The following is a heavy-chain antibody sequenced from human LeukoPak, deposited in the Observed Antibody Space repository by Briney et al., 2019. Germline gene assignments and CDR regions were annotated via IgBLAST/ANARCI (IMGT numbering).Heavy chain of an antibody. D-gene: IGHD3-10*01. V-gene: IGHV3-23*01. CDR1: GFTFSSYA. J-gene: IGHJ3*02. CDR2: ISGSGGST. CDR3: AKDIALWFGELLKAFDI. Sequence: GGSLRLSCAASGFTFSSYAISWVRQAPGKGLEWVSAISGSGGSTYYADSVKGRFTISRDNSKNTLYLQMNSLRAEDTAVDYCAKDIALWFGELLKAFDIWGQGTMVTVSS.